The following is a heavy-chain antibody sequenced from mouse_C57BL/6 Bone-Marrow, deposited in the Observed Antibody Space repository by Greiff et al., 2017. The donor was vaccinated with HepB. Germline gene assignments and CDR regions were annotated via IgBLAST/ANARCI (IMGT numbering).Heavy chain of an antibody. J-gene: IGHJ1*03. D-gene: IGHD1-1*01. CDR2: IEPENGDT. CDR3: TSCYYGSSFYWYFDV. Sequence: EVQLQQSGAELVRPGASVKLSCTASGFNIKDDYMHWVKQRPEQGLEWIGWIEPENGDTEYASKFQGKATITADTSSNTAYLQLSSLTSEDTAVYYCTSCYYGSSFYWYFDVWGTGTTVTVSS. CDR1: GFNIKDDY. V-gene: IGHV14-4*01.